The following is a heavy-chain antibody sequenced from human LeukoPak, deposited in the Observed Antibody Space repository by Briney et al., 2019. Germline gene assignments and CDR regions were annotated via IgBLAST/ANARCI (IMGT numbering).Heavy chain of an antibody. CDR3: ARTNYDFWFDP. J-gene: IGHJ5*02. V-gene: IGHV4-59*01. CDR2: IYYSGST. Sequence: TSETLSLTCTVSGGSISSYYWSWIRQPPGKGLEWIGYIYYSGSTNYNPSLKSRVTISVDTSKNQFSLKLSSVTAADTAVYYCARTNYDFWFDPWGQGTLVTVSS. D-gene: IGHD3-3*01. CDR1: GGSISSYY.